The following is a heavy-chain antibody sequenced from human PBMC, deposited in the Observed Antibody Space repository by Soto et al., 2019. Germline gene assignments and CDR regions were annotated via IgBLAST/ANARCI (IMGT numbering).Heavy chain of an antibody. CDR3: AEGTAVARQHFAN. D-gene: IGHD6-19*01. CDR2: ISADGIDK. CDR1: GFTFRSYG. V-gene: IGHV3-30*18. J-gene: IGHJ4*02. Sequence: QGQMVESGGVVVQPERSLGLSCAASGFTFRSYGMHWVSQAPGKGLEWVAAISADGIDKYYADSVKGRFTISRDNSKNALDLQMNSRRPEDTAVYYCAEGTAVARQHFANWGQGTLVTVSS.